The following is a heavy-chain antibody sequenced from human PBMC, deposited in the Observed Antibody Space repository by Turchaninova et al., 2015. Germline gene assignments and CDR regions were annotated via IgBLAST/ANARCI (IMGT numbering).Heavy chain of an antibody. CDR2: IWYDGNNK. Sequence: QVQLVESGGGVVQPGRSLRLSCAASGFTFSSYGKHWVRQAPGKGLEGVAVIWYDGNNKYYADSVKGRFTISRDNAKNTLYLQMNSLRAEDTAVYYCARDPGEVVIWGMDVWGQGTTVTVSS. CDR1: GFTFSSYG. V-gene: IGHV3-33*01. D-gene: IGHD3-22*01. CDR3: ARDPGEVVIWGMDV. J-gene: IGHJ6*02.